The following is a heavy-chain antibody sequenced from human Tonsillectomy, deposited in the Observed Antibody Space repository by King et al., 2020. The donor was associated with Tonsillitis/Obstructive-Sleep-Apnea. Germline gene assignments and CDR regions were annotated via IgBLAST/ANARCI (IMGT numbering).Heavy chain of an antibody. D-gene: IGHD3-3*01. J-gene: IGHJ6*03. CDR1: GYTFSGYY. V-gene: IGHV1-2*02. CDR2: INPNSGGT. Sequence: QLVQSGAEVKKPGASVKVSCKASGYTFSGYYMHWVRQAPGQGLEWMGWINPNSGGTEYAQKFQGRVTMTRDTSISTAYMELSRLISDDTAVYYCARSLIGDDFWCGYWGAGGYYYYYMDVWGKGTTVTVSS. CDR3: ARSLIGDDFWCGYWGAGGYYYYYMDV.